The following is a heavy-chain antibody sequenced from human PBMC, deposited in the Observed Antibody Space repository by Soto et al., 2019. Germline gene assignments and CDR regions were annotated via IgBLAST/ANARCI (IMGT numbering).Heavy chain of an antibody. CDR2: ISYDGSNK. J-gene: IGHJ5*02. Sequence: GGSLRLSCAASGFTFSSYGMHWVRQAPGKGLEWVAVISYDGSNKYYADSVKGRFTISRDNSKNTLYLQMNSLRAEDTAVYYCAKVIVPGGKWFGELNWFDPWGQGTLVTVSS. V-gene: IGHV3-30*18. CDR1: GFTFSSYG. D-gene: IGHD3-10*01. CDR3: AKVIVPGGKWFGELNWFDP.